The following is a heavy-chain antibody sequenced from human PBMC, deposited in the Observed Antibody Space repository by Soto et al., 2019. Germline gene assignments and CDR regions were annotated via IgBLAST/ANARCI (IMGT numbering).Heavy chain of an antibody. D-gene: IGHD3-16*02. V-gene: IGHV5-51*01. J-gene: IGHJ5*02. CDR3: ARQYDYAWGSYRHKWFDP. CDR1: GYSFTSYW. Sequence: PGESLKISCKGSGYSFTSYWIGWVRQMPGKGLEWMGIIYPGDSDTRYSPSFQGQVTISADKSISTAYLQWSSLKASDTAMYYCARQYDYAWGSYRHKWFDPWGQGTLVTVSS. CDR2: IYPGDSDT.